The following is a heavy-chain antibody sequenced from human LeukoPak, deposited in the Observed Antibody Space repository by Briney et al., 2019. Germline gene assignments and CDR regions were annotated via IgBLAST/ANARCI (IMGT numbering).Heavy chain of an antibody. J-gene: IGHJ3*02. V-gene: IGHV3-74*01. CDR3: AKGIYSGYDLALGAFDI. CDR2: INTDGSST. CDR1: GFTFSSYW. D-gene: IGHD5-12*01. Sequence: GGSLRLSCAASGFTFSSYWMHWVRQAPGKGLVWVSRINTDGSSTSYADSVKGRFTISRDNAKNTLYLQMNSLRAEDTAIYYCAKGIYSGYDLALGAFDIWGQGTMVTVSS.